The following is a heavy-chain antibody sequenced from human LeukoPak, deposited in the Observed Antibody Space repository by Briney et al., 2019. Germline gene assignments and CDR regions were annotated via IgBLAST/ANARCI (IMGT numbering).Heavy chain of an antibody. D-gene: IGHD3-22*01. CDR1: GFTFSSYA. Sequence: GGSLRLSCAASGFTFSSYAMSWVRQAPGKGLEWVSAISGSGGSTYYADSVKGRFTISRDNSKNTLYLQMNSLRAEDTAVYYRANSETNYYDSSVYDYWGQGTLVTVSS. V-gene: IGHV3-23*01. CDR3: ANSETNYYDSSVYDY. CDR2: ISGSGGST. J-gene: IGHJ4*02.